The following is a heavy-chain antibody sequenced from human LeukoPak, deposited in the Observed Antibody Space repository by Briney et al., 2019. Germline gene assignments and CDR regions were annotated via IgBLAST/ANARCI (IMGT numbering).Heavy chain of an antibody. CDR2: INPNSGGT. Sequence: ASVKVSCKASGYTFTGYYMHWVRQAPGQGLEWMGWINPNSGGTNYAQKFQGRVTITRSTSISTAYMELSGLRSEDTAVYYCARGLSDIVTENYYMDVWGKGTTVTVSS. J-gene: IGHJ6*03. D-gene: IGHD5-12*01. V-gene: IGHV1-2*02. CDR1: GYTFTGYY. CDR3: ARGLSDIVTENYYMDV.